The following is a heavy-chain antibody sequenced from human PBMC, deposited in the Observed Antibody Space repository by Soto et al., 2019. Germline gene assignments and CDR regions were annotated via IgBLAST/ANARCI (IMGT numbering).Heavy chain of an antibody. J-gene: IGHJ4*02. D-gene: IGHD6-13*01. CDR2: ISCDGGST. Sequence: PGGSLRLSCAASGFTFDNYTMHWVRQAPGKGLEWVSLISCDGGSTYYADSVKGRFTISRDNSKNSLYLQMNSLRAEDTAVYYCSREFWGDIAAAGLFDYWGQGTLVTVSS. CDR1: GFTFDNYT. V-gene: IGHV3-43*01. CDR3: SREFWGDIAAAGLFDY.